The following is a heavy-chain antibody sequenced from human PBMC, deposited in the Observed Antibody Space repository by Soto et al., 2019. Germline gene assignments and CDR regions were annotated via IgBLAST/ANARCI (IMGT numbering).Heavy chain of an antibody. CDR1: GGAIRDYY. V-gene: IGHV4-34*01. Sequence: AVYGGAIRDYYWSWIRQPPGEGLEWIGEIDHSGTTNYNPSLKSRATISVDTAKKQFSLKLSSVTAADRAAYYCAREVYVGGSYRYARDAFDIWGRGTVVTVSS. J-gene: IGHJ3*02. CDR3: AREVYVGGSYRYARDAFDI. CDR2: IDHSGTT. D-gene: IGHD3-16*02.